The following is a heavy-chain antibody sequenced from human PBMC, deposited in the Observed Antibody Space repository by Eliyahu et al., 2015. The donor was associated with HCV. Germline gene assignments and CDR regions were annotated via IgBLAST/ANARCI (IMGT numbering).Heavy chain of an antibody. Sequence: QVQVQESGPGXLKPSETLSLTXTVSGGSITXYYWTWIRHPPGKRLEWIGYIHYXGSTNYNPSLKSRVTMSLDTSKNQFSLNLTSVTAADTAVYYCASGGGGIAVAGTGGWFDPWGQGTLVTVSS. CDR2: IHYXGST. CDR3: ASGGGGIAVAGTGGWFDP. V-gene: IGHV4-59*01. CDR1: GGSITXYY. J-gene: IGHJ5*02. D-gene: IGHD6-19*01.